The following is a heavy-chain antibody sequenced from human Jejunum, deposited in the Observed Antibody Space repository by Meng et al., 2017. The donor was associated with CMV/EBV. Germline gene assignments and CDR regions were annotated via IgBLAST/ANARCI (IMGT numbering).Heavy chain of an antibody. CDR1: GGSIGSGDYY. CDR2: IHDTGST. V-gene: IGHV4-30-4*08. J-gene: IGHJ4*02. D-gene: IGHD3-3*01. CDR3: ARGSIFVSFDS. Sequence: QVQLQESGPGLVKPSQTLSLTCSVSGGSIGSGDYYWSWIRQPPGKGLEWIGYIHDTGSTYYNPSLKSRVDTSLGTSRNHFSLTLSSVTAEDTAVHFCARGSIFVSFDSWGQGTLVTVSS.